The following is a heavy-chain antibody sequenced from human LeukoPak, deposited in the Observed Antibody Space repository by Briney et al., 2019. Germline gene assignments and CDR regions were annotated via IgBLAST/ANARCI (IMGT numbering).Heavy chain of an antibody. V-gene: IGHV4-34*01. D-gene: IGHD6-19*01. J-gene: IGHJ4*02. CDR2: INHSGST. Sequence: SETLSLTCAVYGGSFSGYYWSWIRQPPGKGLEWIGEINHSGSTNYNPSLKSRVTISVDTSKNQFSLKLSSVTAADTAVYYCARGSAVAQPYADYWGQGTLVTVSS. CDR1: GGSFSGYY. CDR3: ARGSAVAQPYADY.